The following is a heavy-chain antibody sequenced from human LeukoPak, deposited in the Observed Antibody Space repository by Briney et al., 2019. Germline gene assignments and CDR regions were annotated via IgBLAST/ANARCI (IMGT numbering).Heavy chain of an antibody. CDR1: GFTFDDYA. D-gene: IGHD3-10*01. J-gene: IGHJ4*02. Sequence: PGGSLRLSCAASGFTFDDYATHWVRQVPGKGLEWVSGISWNSGSIGYADSVKGRFTISRDNAKNSLYLQMTSLRAEDTALYYCAKGITMVRGSGYFDYWGQGTLVTVSS. V-gene: IGHV3-9*01. CDR3: AKGITMVRGSGYFDY. CDR2: ISWNSGSI.